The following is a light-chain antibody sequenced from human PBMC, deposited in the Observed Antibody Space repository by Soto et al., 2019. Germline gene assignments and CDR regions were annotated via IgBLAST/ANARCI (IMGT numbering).Light chain of an antibody. V-gene: IGKV1-5*01. CDR1: QSLSSY. CDR2: DAS. CDR3: QQYKA. Sequence: DIQMTQSRSSLCASVGDNITITCRASQSLSSYLAWYQQKPGRAPKLLIFDASSLERGVPSRFSGSGSGTEFRLTISSLQPDDFATYYCQQYKAFGQGTKVDIK. J-gene: IGKJ1*01.